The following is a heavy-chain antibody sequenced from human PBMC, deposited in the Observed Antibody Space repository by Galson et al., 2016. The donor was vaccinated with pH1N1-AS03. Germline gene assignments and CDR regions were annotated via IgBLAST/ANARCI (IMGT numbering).Heavy chain of an antibody. CDR2: ISGLGEST. J-gene: IGHJ4*02. Sequence: SLRLSCAASGFTFSSYSMTWVRQAPGKGLQWVSTISGLGESTKYADSVKGRFTISRDNSKNTVNLHMNSLRVEDTAVYYCANRGDTLGFFESWGQGTLVTVSS. CDR1: GFTFSSYS. V-gene: IGHV3-23*01. CDR3: ANRGDTLGFFES. D-gene: IGHD4-17*01.